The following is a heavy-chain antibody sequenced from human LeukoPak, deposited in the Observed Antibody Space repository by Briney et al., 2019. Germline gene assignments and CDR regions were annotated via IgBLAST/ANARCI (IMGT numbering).Heavy chain of an antibody. CDR3: ARHVYCTNGICSDY. Sequence: SETLSLTCTASGGSISDYSWNWIRQPPGGRLEWIGNLYYSGSTNYNPSLKSRVTMSVDTSRNQFSLNLWSVTAADTAVYYCARHVYCTNGICSDYWGQGTLVIVSS. V-gene: IGHV4-59*08. D-gene: IGHD2-8*01. CDR2: LYYSGST. CDR1: GGSISDYS. J-gene: IGHJ4*02.